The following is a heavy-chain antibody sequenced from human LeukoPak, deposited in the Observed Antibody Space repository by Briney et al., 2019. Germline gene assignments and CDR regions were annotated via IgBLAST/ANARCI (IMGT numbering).Heavy chain of an antibody. CDR1: GGSISSYY. Sequence: SETLSLTCTVSGGSISSYYWSWIRQSPGKGLECIGYIHYTGSTNYNPSLKSRVTISVDTSKNQFSLKLSSVTAADTAVYYCARSGDPPPAYMDVWGKGTTVTVSS. V-gene: IGHV4-59*08. J-gene: IGHJ6*03. CDR3: ARSGDPPPAYMDV. CDR2: IHYTGST. D-gene: IGHD2-21*01.